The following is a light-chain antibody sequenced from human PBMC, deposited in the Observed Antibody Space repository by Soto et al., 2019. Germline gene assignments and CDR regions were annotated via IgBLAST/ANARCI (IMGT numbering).Light chain of an antibody. CDR2: DVS. CDR1: SSDVGGYNY. CDR3: SSYTSSTTYV. Sequence: VLTQPAYVSGSPGQSITISCTGTSSDVGGYNYVSWYQHHPGKAPKLLIFDVSNRPSGVSDRFSGSRSGNTASLTISGLQAEDEADYYCSSYTSSTTYVFGTGTKVTVL. V-gene: IGLV2-14*03. J-gene: IGLJ1*01.